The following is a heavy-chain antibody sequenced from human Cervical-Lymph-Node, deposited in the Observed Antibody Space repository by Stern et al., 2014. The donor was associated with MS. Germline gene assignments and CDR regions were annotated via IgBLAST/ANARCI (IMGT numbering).Heavy chain of an antibody. J-gene: IGHJ4*02. CDR1: GGSISSSHW. CDR3: ARVARYSY. Sequence: QPHASAPGLVKHPGTLSPTCAVSGGSISSSHWWNWVCHHTGKGLEWIGEIYHSGSTNYNPSLKIRVTISVDKSKNQFSLKRSAGTAADTAVYYCARVARYSYCGQGTLVTVSS. D-gene: IGHD5-18*01. CDR2: IYHSGST. V-gene: IGHV4-4*03.